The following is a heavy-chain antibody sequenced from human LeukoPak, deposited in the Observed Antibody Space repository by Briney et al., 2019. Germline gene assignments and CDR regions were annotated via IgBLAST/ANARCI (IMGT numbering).Heavy chain of an antibody. CDR1: GGSISSHY. J-gene: IGHJ4*02. CDR3: AIYLITGAGTGVFDY. D-gene: IGHD6-19*01. Sequence: SETLSLTCTVSGGSISSHYWSWIRQPPGKGLEWIGYIYYSGSTNSSPSLKSRVTISVDTSKNQFSLKLSSVTAADTAVYYCAIYLITGAGTGVFDYWGQGTLVTVSS. V-gene: IGHV4-59*11. CDR2: IYYSGST.